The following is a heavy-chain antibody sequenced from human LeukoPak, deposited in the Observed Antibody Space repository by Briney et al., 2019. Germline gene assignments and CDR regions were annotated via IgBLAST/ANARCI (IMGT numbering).Heavy chain of an antibody. CDR1: GFTFSNYW. D-gene: IGHD3-10*01. J-gene: IGHJ4*02. Sequence: GGSLRLSCAASGFTFSNYWMSWVRQAPGKGLEWVANIKQNGGEKYYVDSVKGRFTISRDNAKNSLYLQMSSLRAEDTAVYYCARVSLGNNYGSGSYDYWGQGTLVTVSS. CDR3: ARVSLGNNYGSGSYDY. CDR2: IKQNGGEK. V-gene: IGHV3-7*02.